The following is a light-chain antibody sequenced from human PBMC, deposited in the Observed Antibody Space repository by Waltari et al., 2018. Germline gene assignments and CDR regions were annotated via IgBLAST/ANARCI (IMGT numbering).Light chain of an antibody. J-gene: IGLJ2*01. Sequence: QSALTQPASVSGSPGQSITISCTGTSSDVGAYNYVSWYQQHPGKAPKLMIFDVSIRPSGVSIRFSGSKSGTPASLPLSVLQAEHEADYYCSSYISSSTLELFGGGTSLTVL. V-gene: IGLV2-14*03. CDR3: SSYISSSTLEL. CDR2: DVS. CDR1: SSDVGAYNY.